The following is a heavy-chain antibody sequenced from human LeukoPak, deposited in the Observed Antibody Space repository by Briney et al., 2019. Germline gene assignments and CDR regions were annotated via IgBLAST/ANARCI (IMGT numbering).Heavy chain of an antibody. CDR3: AKDNRGYYYYYMDV. J-gene: IGHJ6*03. Sequence: PGGSLRLSCAASGFTFSSYAMSWVRQAPGKGLEWVSAISGSGGSTYYADSVKGRFTISRDNSKNTLYLQMNSLRAEDTAVYYCAKDNRGYYYYYMDVWGKGTTVTVSS. D-gene: IGHD1-14*01. CDR1: GFTFSSYA. CDR2: ISGSGGST. V-gene: IGHV3-23*01.